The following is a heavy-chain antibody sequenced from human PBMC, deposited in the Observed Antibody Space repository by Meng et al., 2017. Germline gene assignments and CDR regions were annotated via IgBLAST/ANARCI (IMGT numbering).Heavy chain of an antibody. CDR1: GFTFSNAW. CDR2: ISGSGGST. Sequence: GESLKISCAASGFTFSNAWMSWVRQAPGKGLEWVSAISGSGGSTYYADSVKGRFTISRDNSKNTLYLQMNSLRAEDTAVYYCAKGGDYYDSSGYYYVGFYYYYGMDVWGQGTTVTVSS. J-gene: IGHJ6*02. D-gene: IGHD3-22*01. CDR3: AKGGDYYDSSGYYYVGFYYYYGMDV. V-gene: IGHV3-23*01.